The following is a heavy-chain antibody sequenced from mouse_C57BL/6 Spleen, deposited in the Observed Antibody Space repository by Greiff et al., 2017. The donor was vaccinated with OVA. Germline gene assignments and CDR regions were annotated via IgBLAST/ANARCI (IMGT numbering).Heavy chain of an antibody. V-gene: IGHV1-52*01. J-gene: IGHJ4*01. CDR1: GYTFTSYW. Sequence: QVQLQQPGAELVRPGSSVKLSCKASGYTFTSYWMHWVKQRPIQGLEWIGNIDPSDSETHYNQKFKDKATLTVDKSSSTAYMQLSSLTSEDSAVYYCARSHSNPSYAMDYWGQGTSVTVSS. D-gene: IGHD2-5*01. CDR3: ARSHSNPSYAMDY. CDR2: IDPSDSET.